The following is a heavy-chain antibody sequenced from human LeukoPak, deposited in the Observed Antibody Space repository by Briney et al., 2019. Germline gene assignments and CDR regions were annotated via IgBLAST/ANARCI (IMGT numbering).Heavy chain of an antibody. D-gene: IGHD6-13*01. CDR2: ISGSGGST. V-gene: IGHV3-23*01. CDR1: GFTFSSYA. J-gene: IGHJ4*02. CDR3: AKGRSGYSSPFDY. Sequence: PGGSLRLSCAASGFTFSSYAMSWVRQAPGKGLEWVSAISGSGGSTCYADSVKGRFTISRDNSKNTLYLQMNSLRAEDTAVYYCAKGRSGYSSPFDYWGQGTLVTVSS.